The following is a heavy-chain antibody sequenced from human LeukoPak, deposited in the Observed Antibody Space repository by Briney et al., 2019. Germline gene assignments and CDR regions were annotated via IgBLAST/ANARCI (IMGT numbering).Heavy chain of an antibody. V-gene: IGHV3-43*02. D-gene: IGHD5-24*01. Sequence: GWSLRLSCTASVFIFDDYAMHWVRQPPGKGLEWVSLIVGDGGATFYSASVQGRFAIYRDNIKNSLLLKMNSLRTDETAFYSCVKGRWQTDLLDLWGQGTLVTVSS. CDR3: VKGRWQTDLLDL. CDR2: IVGDGGAT. J-gene: IGHJ4*02. CDR1: VFIFDDYA.